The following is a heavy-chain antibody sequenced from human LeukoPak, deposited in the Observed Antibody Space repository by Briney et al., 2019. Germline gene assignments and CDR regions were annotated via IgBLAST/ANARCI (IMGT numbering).Heavy chain of an antibody. D-gene: IGHD2-15*01. CDR2: INHSGST. CDR1: GGSFSGYY. J-gene: IGHJ5*02. CDR3: ARGGRVVVAATPTNWFDP. V-gene: IGHV4-34*01. Sequence: SETLSLTCAVYGGSFSGYYWSWIRQPPGKGLEWIGEINHSGSTNYNPSLKSRVTISVDTSKNQFSLKLSSVTAAHTAVYYCARGGRVVVAATPTNWFDPWGQGTLVTVSS.